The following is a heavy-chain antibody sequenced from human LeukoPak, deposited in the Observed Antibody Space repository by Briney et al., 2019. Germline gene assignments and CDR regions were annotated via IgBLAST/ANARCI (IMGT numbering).Heavy chain of an antibody. CDR1: GFTFSRFW. J-gene: IGHJ3*02. Sequence: PGGSLRLSCAASGFTFSRFWMNWVRQAPGKGLEWVVNINEDGSEMYYVDSVKGRFTISRDNAKNSLYLQMNSLRAEDMALYYCAKDERSSTSLMGAFDIWGQGTMVTVSS. V-gene: IGHV3-7*03. CDR3: AKDERSSTSLMGAFDI. D-gene: IGHD2-2*01. CDR2: INEDGSEM.